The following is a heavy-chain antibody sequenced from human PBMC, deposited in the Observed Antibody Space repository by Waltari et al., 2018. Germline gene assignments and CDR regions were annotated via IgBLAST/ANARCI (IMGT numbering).Heavy chain of an antibody. J-gene: IGHJ4*02. D-gene: IGHD5-12*01. CDR2: IYWNDDK. V-gene: IGHV2-5*01. CDR3: AHSRWLQLLDY. Sequence: QITLKESGPTLVKPTQTLTLTCTFSGFSLSTSGVGVGWIRQPPGKALEWLALIYWNDDKRYNPSLKIRLTITKNTSKNHVVLTMTNMDPVDTATYYCAHSRWLQLLDYWGQGTLVTVSS. CDR1: GFSLSTSGVG.